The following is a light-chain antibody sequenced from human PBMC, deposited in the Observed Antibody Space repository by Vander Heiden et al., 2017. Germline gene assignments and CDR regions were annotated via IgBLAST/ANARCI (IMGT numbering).Light chain of an antibody. CDR1: QSILYNSNNKNY. J-gene: IGKJ4*01. Sequence: DIVMTQSPDSLAVSLGERATINCKSSQSILYNSNNKNYLAWYQQKPGQPPKLLIYWASTRESGVPDRFSGSGYGTDFTLTISSLQAEDVAVYYCQQDDSSPSLTFGGGTKVEIK. CDR2: WAS. CDR3: QQDDSSPSLT. V-gene: IGKV4-1*01.